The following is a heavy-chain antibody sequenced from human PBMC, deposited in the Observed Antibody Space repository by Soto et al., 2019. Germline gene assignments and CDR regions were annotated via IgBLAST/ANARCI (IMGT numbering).Heavy chain of an antibody. CDR3: ARGVATVVTSYFDY. J-gene: IGHJ4*02. D-gene: IGHD5-12*01. CDR2: INHSGST. Sequence: QVQLQQWGAGLLKPSETLSLTCAVYGGSFSGYYWSWIRQPPGKGLEWIGEINHSGSTNYNPSLKRRVTISVDTSKNQCSLKLSSVTAADTAVYYCARGVATVVTSYFDYWGQGTLVTVSS. V-gene: IGHV4-34*01. CDR1: GGSFSGYY.